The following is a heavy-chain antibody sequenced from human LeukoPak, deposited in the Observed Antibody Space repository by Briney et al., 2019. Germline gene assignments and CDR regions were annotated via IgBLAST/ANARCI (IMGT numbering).Heavy chain of an antibody. Sequence: PSETLSLTCTVSGGPISSHYWSWIRQPPGKGLEWIGYIYYSGSTNYNPSLKSRVTISVDTSKNQFSLKLSSVTAADTAVYYCAREVGYCSSTSCYSWFDPWGQGTLVTVSS. J-gene: IGHJ5*02. V-gene: IGHV4-59*11. CDR3: AREVGYCSSTSCYSWFDP. D-gene: IGHD2-2*02. CDR1: GGPISSHY. CDR2: IYYSGST.